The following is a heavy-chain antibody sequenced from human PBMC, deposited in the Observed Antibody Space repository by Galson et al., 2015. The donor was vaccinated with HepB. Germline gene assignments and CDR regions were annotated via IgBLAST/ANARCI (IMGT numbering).Heavy chain of an antibody. CDR2: ISGSGGST. CDR3: AKDYLPYYDRWGSYSDLYYFDY. V-gene: IGHV3-23*01. J-gene: IGHJ4*02. D-gene: IGHD3-22*01. Sequence: SLRLSCAASGYTFNYHAMNWVRQAPGKGLEWVASISGSGGSTYYADSVKGRFPVSRDNSLDTVDLQMDSQRVDDTAAYYCAKDYLPYYDRWGSYSDLYYFDYWGQGTLVTVSS. CDR1: GYTFNYHA.